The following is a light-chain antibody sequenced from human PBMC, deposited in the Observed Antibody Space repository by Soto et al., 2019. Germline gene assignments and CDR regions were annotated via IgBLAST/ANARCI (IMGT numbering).Light chain of an antibody. Sequence: DIQMTQSPSSLSASVGDRVTITCRASHYISNYLNWYQQKPGKPPKLLIYAASSLQSGVPSRFSGSGSGTDFTLTISSLQPEDFATYYCQQSYSSPPWTFGQGSKVEIK. J-gene: IGKJ1*01. CDR1: HYISNY. V-gene: IGKV1-39*01. CDR3: QQSYSSPPWT. CDR2: AAS.